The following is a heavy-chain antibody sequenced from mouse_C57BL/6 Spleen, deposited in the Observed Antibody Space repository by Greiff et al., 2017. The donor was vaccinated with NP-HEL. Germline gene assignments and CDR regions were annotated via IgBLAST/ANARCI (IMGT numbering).Heavy chain of an antibody. CDR3: ARLNYYYGSSYFAY. V-gene: IGHV5-12*01. D-gene: IGHD1-1*01. CDR2: ISNGGGST. Sequence: EVQLVESGGGLVQPGGPLKLSCAASGFTFSDYYMYWVRQTPEKRLEWVAYISNGGGSTYYPDTVKGRFTISRDNAKNTLYLQMSRLKSEDTAMYYCARLNYYYGSSYFAYWGQGTLVTVSA. J-gene: IGHJ3*01. CDR1: GFTFSDYY.